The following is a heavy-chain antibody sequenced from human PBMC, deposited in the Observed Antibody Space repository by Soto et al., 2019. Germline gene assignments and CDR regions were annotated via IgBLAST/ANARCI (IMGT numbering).Heavy chain of an antibody. CDR3: TREGRINKSDLDY. CDR1: VGSISSDGYY. J-gene: IGHJ4*02. V-gene: IGHV4-31*03. Sequence: TLSLTCTVSVGSISSDGYYWSLIRQHPGKGLEWIGYIFYSGTIYYNPSLKSRVTISVDSSKKQFSLKLTSVTAADTAVYYCTREGRINKSDLDYWGQGTLVTVSS. CDR2: IFYSGTI.